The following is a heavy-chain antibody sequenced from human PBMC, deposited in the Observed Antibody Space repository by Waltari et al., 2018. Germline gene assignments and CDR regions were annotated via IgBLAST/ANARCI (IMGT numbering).Heavy chain of an antibody. J-gene: IGHJ5*02. V-gene: IGHV4-39*07. CDR3: ARRSRITMVQGVISGWFDP. D-gene: IGHD3-10*01. CDR2: IYYSGST. CDR1: GGSIISSSYY. Sequence: QLQLQESGPGLVKPSENLSLTCTVSGGSIISSSYYWGWISQPQGKGLEWIGSIYYSGSTYYNPSLKSRVTISVDTSKNQFSLKLSSVTAADTAVYYCARRSRITMVQGVISGWFDPWGQGTLVTVSS.